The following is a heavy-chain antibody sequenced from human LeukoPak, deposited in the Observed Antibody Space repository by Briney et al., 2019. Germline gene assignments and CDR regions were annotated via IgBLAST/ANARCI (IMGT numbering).Heavy chain of an antibody. CDR2: IRYDGSNK. Sequence: GGSLRLSCAASGFTFSSYGMHWVRQAPGKGLEWVAFIRYDGSNKYYAGSVKGRFTISRDNSKNTLYLQMNSLRAEDTAVYYCAKDGLYGGYTTFDYWGQGTLVTVSS. CDR1: GFTFSSYG. CDR3: AKDGLYGGYTTFDY. J-gene: IGHJ4*02. D-gene: IGHD5-12*01. V-gene: IGHV3-30*02.